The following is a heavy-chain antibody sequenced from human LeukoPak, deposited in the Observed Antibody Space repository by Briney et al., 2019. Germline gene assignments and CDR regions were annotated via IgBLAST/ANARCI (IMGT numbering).Heavy chain of an antibody. V-gene: IGHV3-7*01. CDR1: GFTFSRDW. CDR2: IKEDGSAQ. Sequence: GGSLRLSCVASGFTFSRDWMRWVRQAPGKGLEWVANIKEDGSAQYYADSVKGRFTISRDNTKNSMYLQMNSLTAEDTAMYYCAKDGDGYHNWGQGALVTFSS. J-gene: IGHJ4*02. CDR3: AKDGDGYHN. D-gene: IGHD3-9*01.